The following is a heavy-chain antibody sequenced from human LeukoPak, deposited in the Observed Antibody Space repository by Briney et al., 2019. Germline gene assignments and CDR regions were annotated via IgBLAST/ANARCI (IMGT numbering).Heavy chain of an antibody. CDR2: IIPIFGTA. J-gene: IGHJ6*02. CDR3: AGLRFLEWSRHYYYGMDV. D-gene: IGHD3-3*01. Sequence: SVKVSCKASGGTFSSYAISWVRQAPGQGLEWMGGIIPIFGTANYAQKFQGRVTITADESTSTAYMELSSLKSEDTAVYYCAGLRFLEWSRHYYYGMDVWGQGTTVTVSS. V-gene: IGHV1-69*13. CDR1: GGTFSSYA.